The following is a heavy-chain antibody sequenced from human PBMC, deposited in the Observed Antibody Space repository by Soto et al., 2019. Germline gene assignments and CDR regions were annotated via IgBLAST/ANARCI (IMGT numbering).Heavy chain of an antibody. J-gene: IGHJ4*02. D-gene: IGHD2-15*01. CDR3: ARGVVVVAAYYFDY. Sequence: QVQLVQSGSEVKKPGASVKVSCKASGYTFTSYGISWVRQAPGQGLAWMGWISAYNGNTHYAQKLQGRVTMNTDTYTSKAYMELRSLRSDDTAVYYCARGVVVVAAYYFDYWGQGTLVTVSS. CDR1: GYTFTSYG. CDR2: ISAYNGNT. V-gene: IGHV1-18*01.